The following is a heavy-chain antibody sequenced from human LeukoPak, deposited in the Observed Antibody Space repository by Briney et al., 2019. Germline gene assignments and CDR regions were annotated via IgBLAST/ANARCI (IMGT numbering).Heavy chain of an antibody. V-gene: IGHV4-34*01. J-gene: IGHJ4*02. CDR2: INHSGST. D-gene: IGHD2-21*02. CDR3: TRGKPETVFEY. CDR1: GGSFSGYC. Sequence: SETLSLTCSVYGGSFSGYCWSWIRQPPGKGLEWVGEINHSGSTNYNPSLKSRVTISVDTSKNQFSLKLTSMTAADTAVYYCTRGKPETVFEYWGQGTLVTVSS.